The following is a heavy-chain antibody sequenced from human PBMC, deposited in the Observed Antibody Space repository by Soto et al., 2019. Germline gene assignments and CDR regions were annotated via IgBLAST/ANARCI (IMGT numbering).Heavy chain of an antibody. Sequence: QVQLRESGPGVVEPSQTLSLNCHVSSGSVTSGRFFWSWVRQQPGKGLEWIGHIYYSGNTHYNPSLEIRVAMSVDISQNQLSLTLTAVTPAASAVYYCARSLPGGTIFYMDVWGAGTTVTVSS. CDR1: SGSVTSGRFF. CDR2: IYYSGNT. CDR3: ARSLPGGTIFYMDV. J-gene: IGHJ6*03. D-gene: IGHD2-2*01. V-gene: IGHV4-31*02.